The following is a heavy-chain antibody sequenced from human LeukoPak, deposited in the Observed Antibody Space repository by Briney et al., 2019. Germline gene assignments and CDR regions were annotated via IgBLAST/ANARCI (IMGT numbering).Heavy chain of an antibody. D-gene: IGHD6-6*01. CDR2: IIPIFGTA. CDR3: ARKIRSSSSFSAFDI. J-gene: IGHJ3*02. Sequence: GASVKVSCKASGGTFSSYAISWVRQAPGQGLEWMGGIIPIFGTANYAQKFQGRVTITTDESTSTAYMELSSLRSEDTAVYYCARKIRSSSSFSAFDIWGQGTMVTVSS. CDR1: GGTFSSYA. V-gene: IGHV1-69*05.